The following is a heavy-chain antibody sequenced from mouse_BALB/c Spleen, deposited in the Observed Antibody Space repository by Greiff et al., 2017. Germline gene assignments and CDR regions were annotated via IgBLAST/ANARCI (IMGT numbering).Heavy chain of an antibody. J-gene: IGHJ4*01. V-gene: IGHV1-4*01. D-gene: IGHD2-1*01. CDR3: ARSYGNYHYYAMDY. CDR1: GYTFTSYT. CDR2: INPSTGYT. Sequence: VQLQQSGAELARPGASVKMSCKASGYTFTSYTMHWVKQRPGQGLEWIGYINPSTGYTEYNQKFKDKATLTADKSSSTAYMQLSSLTSEDSAVYYCARSYGNYHYYAMDYWGQGTSVTVSS.